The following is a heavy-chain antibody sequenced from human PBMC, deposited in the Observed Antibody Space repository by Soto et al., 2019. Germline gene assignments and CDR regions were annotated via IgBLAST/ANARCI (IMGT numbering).Heavy chain of an antibody. Sequence: EASVKVSFNAPGGTFSSYAISWVLQAPGQGLEWMGGIIPIFGTANYAQKFQGRVTITADESTSTAYMELSSLRSEDTAVYYCARVSSSSWYSYYGMDVWGQGTTVTV. CDR2: IIPIFGTA. CDR3: ARVSSSSWYSYYGMDV. J-gene: IGHJ6*02. D-gene: IGHD6-13*01. V-gene: IGHV1-69*01. CDR1: GGTFSSYA.